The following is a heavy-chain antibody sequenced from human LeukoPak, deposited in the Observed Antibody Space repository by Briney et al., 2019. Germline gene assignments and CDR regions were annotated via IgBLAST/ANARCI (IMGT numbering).Heavy chain of an antibody. J-gene: IGHJ4*02. D-gene: IGHD3-22*01. CDR3: ARAHYYDSSGYYYDPSSIFDY. CDR2: ISSSSSYI. CDR1: GFTFSSYS. V-gene: IGHV3-21*01. Sequence: GGSLRLSCAASGFTFSSYSMNWVRQAPGKGLEWVSSISSSSSYIYYADSVKGRFTISRDNAKNSLYLQMNSLRAEDTAVYYCARAHYYDSSGYYYDPSSIFDYWGQGTLVTVSS.